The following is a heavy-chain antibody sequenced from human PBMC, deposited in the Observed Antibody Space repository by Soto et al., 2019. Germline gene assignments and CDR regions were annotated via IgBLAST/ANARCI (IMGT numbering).Heavy chain of an antibody. D-gene: IGHD2-21*01. CDR3: AKSLLFVDHAYMDV. CDR1: GGSFISYS. V-gene: IGHV1-69*02. J-gene: IGHJ6*03. CDR2: IIPIQGKA. Sequence: QVQLVQSGAELKKPGSSVKVSCEASGGSFISYSLTWVRQAPGQGLEWMGRIIPIQGKANYALKFQDRVTITADRSTRTAYMDLRSLRPEDTAVYYCAKSLLFVDHAYMDVWGKGTTVTVSS.